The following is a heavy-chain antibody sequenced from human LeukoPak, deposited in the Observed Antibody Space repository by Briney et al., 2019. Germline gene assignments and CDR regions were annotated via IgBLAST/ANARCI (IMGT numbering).Heavy chain of an antibody. CDR3: ARTGSGYSSRYYFDY. D-gene: IGHD6-13*01. CDR2: IYHSGST. J-gene: IGHJ4*02. Sequence: SETLSLTCTVSGGSISSGGYSWSWIRQPPGKGLEWIGYIYHSGSTYYNPSLKSRVTISVDRSKNQFSLKLSSVTAADTAVYYCARTGSGYSSRYYFDYWGQGTLVTVSS. CDR1: GGSISSGGYS. V-gene: IGHV4-30-2*01.